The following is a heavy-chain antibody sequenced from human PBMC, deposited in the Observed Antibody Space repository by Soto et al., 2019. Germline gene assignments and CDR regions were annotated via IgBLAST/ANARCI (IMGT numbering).Heavy chain of an antibody. CDR2: INHSGST. V-gene: IGHV4-34*01. D-gene: IGHD3-9*01. J-gene: IGHJ6*02. Sequence: SETPSLTCAVYGGSFSCYYWSWIRQPPGKGLEWIGEINHSGSTNYNPSLKSRVTISVDTSKNQFSLKLSSVTAADTAVYYCERGVLRYFDWPYGYYYYGMDVWGQGTTVT. CDR1: GGSFSCYY. CDR3: ERGVLRYFDWPYGYYYYGMDV.